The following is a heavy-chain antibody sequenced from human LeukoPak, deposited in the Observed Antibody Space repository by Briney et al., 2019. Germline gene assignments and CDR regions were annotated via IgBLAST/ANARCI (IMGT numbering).Heavy chain of an antibody. CDR2: INTNTGNP. Sequence: ASVKVSCKASGYTFTSYAMNWVRQAPGQGLEWMGWINTNTGNPTYAQGFTGRFVFSLDTSVSTAYLQISSLKAEDTAVYYCARVTDKLRFLEWPKFDYWGQGTLVTVSS. V-gene: IGHV7-4-1*02. D-gene: IGHD3-3*01. CDR3: ARVTDKLRFLEWPKFDY. J-gene: IGHJ4*02. CDR1: GYTFTSYA.